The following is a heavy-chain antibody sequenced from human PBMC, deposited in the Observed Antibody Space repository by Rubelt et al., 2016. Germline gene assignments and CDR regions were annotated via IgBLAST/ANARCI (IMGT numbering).Heavy chain of an antibody. V-gene: IGHV1-24*01. D-gene: IGHD3-10*01. J-gene: IGHJ3*02. CDR1: VYTLTELS. CDR2: FYPAYGET. CDR3: ATRTVGVIGPHAFDI. Sequence: QVQLVQSGAEVKKPGASVKVSCKVSVYTLTELSMHWVRQAPGKGLEWMGGFYPAYGETIYAQKCQGRVTMTEDTSTDTAYMELSSLRSEDTAVYYCATRTVGVIGPHAFDIWGQGTMVTVSS.